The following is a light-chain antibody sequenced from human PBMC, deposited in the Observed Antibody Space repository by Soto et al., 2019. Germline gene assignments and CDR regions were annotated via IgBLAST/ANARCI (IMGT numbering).Light chain of an antibody. Sequence: QSVLTQPPSTSGAPGQRVTISCSGSSSNIGTNVVNWYNQLPGTAPKLLIYSTNERPSGVPDRFSGSQSGTSASLAISGLQSEDEADYSCAAWDDSLDVVVFGGGTKLTVL. J-gene: IGLJ3*02. CDR3: AAWDDSLDVVV. CDR1: SSNIGTNV. V-gene: IGLV1-44*01. CDR2: STN.